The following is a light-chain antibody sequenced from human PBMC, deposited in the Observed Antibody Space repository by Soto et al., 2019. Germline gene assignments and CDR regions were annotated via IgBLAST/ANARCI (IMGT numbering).Light chain of an antibody. CDR1: SSDVGYYNY. Sequence: QSVMTQPACVSGSPGQSITISCTGSSSDVGYYNYVSWYQQHPGKAPKLMIYEVSNRPSGVSNRFSGSKSGNTASLTISGLQAEDEADYYCSSYTSSTTLVVFGTGTKLTVL. J-gene: IGLJ1*01. V-gene: IGLV2-14*01. CDR2: EVS. CDR3: SSYTSSTTLVV.